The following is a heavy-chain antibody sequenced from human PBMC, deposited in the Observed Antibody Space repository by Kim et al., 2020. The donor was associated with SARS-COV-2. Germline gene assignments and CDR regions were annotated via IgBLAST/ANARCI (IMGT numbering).Heavy chain of an antibody. J-gene: IGHJ3*02. CDR3: AKESNAFDI. V-gene: IGHV3-30*18. CDR2: TSYDERSK. D-gene: IGHD6-6*01. CDR1: GFNFSSHI. Sequence: GGSLRLSCAASGFNFSSHIMHWVRQAPVKGLEWVAVTSYDERSKYYAGSVKGRFTISRDNSKNVLYLQMNSVRGEDTAVYYCAKESNAFDIWGRGTMVTVSS.